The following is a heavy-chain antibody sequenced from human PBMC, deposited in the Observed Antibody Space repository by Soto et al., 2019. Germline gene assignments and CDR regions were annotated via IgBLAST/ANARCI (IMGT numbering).Heavy chain of an antibody. V-gene: IGHV4-39*07. CDR3: ASLTIFGPDYGMDV. CDR1: GGSISSGGYY. J-gene: IGHJ6*02. CDR2: IYYSGST. Sequence: PSEILSLTCTVSGGSISSGGYYWNWIRQPPGKGLEWIGSIYYSGSTYYNPSLKSRVTISVDTSKNQFSLKLSSVTAADTAVYYCASLTIFGPDYGMDVWGQGTTVTVSS. D-gene: IGHD3-3*01.